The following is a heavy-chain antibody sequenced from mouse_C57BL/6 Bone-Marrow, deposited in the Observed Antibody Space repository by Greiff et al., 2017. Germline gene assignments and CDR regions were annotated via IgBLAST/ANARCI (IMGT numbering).Heavy chain of an antibody. CDR3: ARHEGRIPFAF. D-gene: IGHD5-2*01. CDR2: ISNGGGST. J-gene: IGHJ3*01. Sequence: DVKLVESGGGLVQPGGSLKLSCAASGFTFSDYYMYWVRQTPEKRLEWVAYISNGGGSTYYPDTVKGRFTISRDNAKNTLYLQMSRLKSEDTAMYYCARHEGRIPFAFGGQGTLVTVSA. V-gene: IGHV5-12*01. CDR1: GFTFSDYY.